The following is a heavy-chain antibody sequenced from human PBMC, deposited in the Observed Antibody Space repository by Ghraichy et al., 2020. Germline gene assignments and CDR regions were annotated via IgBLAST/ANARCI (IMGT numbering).Heavy chain of an antibody. V-gene: IGHV4-39*01. CDR3: ARRVEEYQLLSQTYYYYGMDV. CDR2: IYYSGST. J-gene: IGHJ6*02. Sequence: SEALSLTCTVSGGSISSSSYYWGWIRQPPGKGLEWIGSIYYSGSTYYNPSLKSRVTISVDTSKNQFSLKLSSVTAADTAVYYCARRVEEYQLLSQTYYYYGMDVWGQGTTVTVSS. CDR1: GGSISSSSYY. D-gene: IGHD2-2*01.